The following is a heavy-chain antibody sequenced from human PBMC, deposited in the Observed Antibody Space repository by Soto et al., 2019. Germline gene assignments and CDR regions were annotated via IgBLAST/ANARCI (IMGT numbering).Heavy chain of an antibody. D-gene: IGHD2-15*01. V-gene: IGHV1-46*03. CDR2: INPSCGST. CDR1: GYTFTSYY. CDR3: ASTGYCSGGSCYYFDY. Sequence: QVQLVQSGAEVKKPGASVKVSCKASGYTFTSYYMHWVRQAPGQGLEWMGIINPSCGSTSYAQKSQGRVTMTRDTSTSTVYMEMSSLGSEDTAVYYCASTGYCSGGSCYYFDYWGQGTLVTVSS. J-gene: IGHJ4*02.